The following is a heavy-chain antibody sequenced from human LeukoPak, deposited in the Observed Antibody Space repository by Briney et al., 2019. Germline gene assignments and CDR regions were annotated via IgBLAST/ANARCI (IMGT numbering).Heavy chain of an antibody. D-gene: IGHD3-10*01. CDR2: ISGSGGST. CDR1: GFTFSSYA. V-gene: IGHV3-23*01. CDR3: AKGHGLLVRGVMGHYFDY. Sequence: GGSLRLSCAASGFTFSSYAMSWVRQAPGKGLEWVSAISGSGGSTYYADSVKGRFTISRGNSKNTLYLQMNSLRAEDTTVYYCAKGHGLLVRGVMGHYFDYWGQGTLVTVSS. J-gene: IGHJ4*02.